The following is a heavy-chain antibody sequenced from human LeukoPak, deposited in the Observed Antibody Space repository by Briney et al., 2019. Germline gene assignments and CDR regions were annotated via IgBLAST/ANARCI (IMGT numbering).Heavy chain of an antibody. J-gene: IGHJ4*02. CDR3: ATEVGARVEMATIIGGYFDY. CDR2: FDPEDGET. CDR1: GYTLTELS. Sequence: ASVKVSCKVSGYTLTELSMHWVRQAPGKGLEWMGGFDPEDGETIYAQKFQGRVTMTEDTSTDTAYMELSSLRSEDTAVYYCATEVGARVEMATIIGGYFDYWGQGTLVTVSS. V-gene: IGHV1-24*01. D-gene: IGHD5-24*01.